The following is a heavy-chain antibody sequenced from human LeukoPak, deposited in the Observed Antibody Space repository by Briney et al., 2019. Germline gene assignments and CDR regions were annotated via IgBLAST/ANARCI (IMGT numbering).Heavy chain of an antibody. CDR2: MYNGGTTI. J-gene: IGHJ4*02. D-gene: IGHD1-14*01. CDR1: GGSIRSSTYY. Sequence: PSETLSLTCTVSGGSIRSSTYYWGWIRHPPGKGLEWVGSMYNGGTTINYTPSLKSRVTKSVDTSKNQFSLNVTSVTAADTAVYYCARSTNRLDSWGQGTLVTVSS. V-gene: IGHV4-39*07. CDR3: ARSTNRLDS.